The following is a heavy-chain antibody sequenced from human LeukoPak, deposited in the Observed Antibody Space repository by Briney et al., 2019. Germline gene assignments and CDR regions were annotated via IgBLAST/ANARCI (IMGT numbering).Heavy chain of an antibody. D-gene: IGHD5-12*01. V-gene: IGHV1-2*02. CDR3: ARGIYDRRYEEDDDY. Sequence: GASVKVSCKASGYTFTGYYMHWVRQAPGQGLEWMGWINPNSGGTNYAQKFQGRVTMTRDTSISTVYMELSRLRSDDTAVYYCARGIYDRRYEEDDDYWGQGTLVTVSS. J-gene: IGHJ4*02. CDR1: GYTFTGYY. CDR2: INPNSGGT.